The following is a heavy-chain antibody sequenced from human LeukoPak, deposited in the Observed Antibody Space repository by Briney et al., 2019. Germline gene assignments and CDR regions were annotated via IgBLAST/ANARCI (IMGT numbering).Heavy chain of an antibody. J-gene: IGHJ6*03. CDR1: GGTFSSYA. Sequence: GASVKVSCKASGGTFSSYAISWVRQAPGQGLEWMGGIIPIFGTANYAQKFQGRVTITTDESTSTAYMELSSLRSEDTAVYYCARGIAVAGINYYYMDVWGKGTTVTVSS. CDR3: ARGIAVAGINYYYMDV. D-gene: IGHD6-19*01. CDR2: IIPIFGTA. V-gene: IGHV1-69*05.